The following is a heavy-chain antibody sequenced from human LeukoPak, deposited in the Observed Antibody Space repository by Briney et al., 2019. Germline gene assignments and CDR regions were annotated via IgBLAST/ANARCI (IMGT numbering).Heavy chain of an antibody. Sequence: ASVKVSCKASGYTFTSYGISWVRQAPGQGVEGMGWISAYNGNTNYAQKLQGRVTMTTDTSTSTAYMELRSLRSDDTAVYYCARVVVVERFFDYWGQGTLVTVSS. J-gene: IGHJ4*02. CDR1: GYTFTSYG. V-gene: IGHV1-18*01. CDR2: ISAYNGNT. CDR3: ARVVVVERFFDY. D-gene: IGHD2-15*01.